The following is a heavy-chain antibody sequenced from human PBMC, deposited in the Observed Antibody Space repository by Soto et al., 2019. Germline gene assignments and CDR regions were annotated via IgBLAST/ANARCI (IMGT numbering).Heavy chain of an antibody. CDR2: IYNGKYR. J-gene: IGHJ4*02. D-gene: IGHD6-6*01. V-gene: IGHV4-61*01. CDR1: GGSVNSDNYY. CDR3: SRDGNPNSSSPFVIGY. Sequence: LSLTCSVSGGSVNSDNYYWSWIRQPPGKGLEWIACIYNGKYRKYNPSLKGRVTISADPSKNKFSLELSSLSAADTAVYYCSRDGNPNSSSPFVIGYWGRGTLVTVS.